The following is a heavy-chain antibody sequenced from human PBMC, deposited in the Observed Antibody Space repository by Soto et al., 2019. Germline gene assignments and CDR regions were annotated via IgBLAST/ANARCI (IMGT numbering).Heavy chain of an antibody. D-gene: IGHD5-12*01. Sequence: GGSLRLSCAASGFTFSNAWVSWVRQAPGKGLEWVGRIKSKTDGGTTDYAAPVKGRFTISRDDSKNTLYLQMNSLKTEDTAVYYCTTTLYGGYVFDYWGQGTLVTVSS. CDR2: IKSKTDGGTT. CDR1: GFTFSNAW. J-gene: IGHJ4*02. CDR3: TTTLYGGYVFDY. V-gene: IGHV3-15*01.